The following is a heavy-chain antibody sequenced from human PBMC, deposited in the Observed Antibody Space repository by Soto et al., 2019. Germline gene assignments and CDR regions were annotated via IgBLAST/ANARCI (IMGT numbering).Heavy chain of an antibody. CDR3: ARSYRPHYGNYVVYYYYGMDV. V-gene: IGHV5-51*01. CDR1: GYSFTSYW. Sequence: GESLKISCKGSGYSFTSYWIGWVRQMPGKGLEWMGIIYPGDSDTRYSPSFQGQVTISADKSISTAYLQWSSLKASDTAMYYCARSYRPHYGNYVVYYYYGMDVWGQGTTVTVSS. J-gene: IGHJ6*02. CDR2: IYPGDSDT. D-gene: IGHD4-17*01.